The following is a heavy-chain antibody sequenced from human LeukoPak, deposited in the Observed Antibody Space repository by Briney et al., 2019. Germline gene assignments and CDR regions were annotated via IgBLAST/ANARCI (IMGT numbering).Heavy chain of an antibody. CDR3: AANVGYCSGGSCYPVDY. CDR1: GGSISSYY. Sequence: SETLPLTCTVSGGSISSYYWSWIRQPAGKGLEWIGRIYTSGSTNYNPSPKSRVTMSVDTSKNQFSLKLSSVTAADTAVYYCAANVGYCSGGSCYPVDYWGQGTLVTVSS. V-gene: IGHV4-4*07. CDR2: IYTSGST. J-gene: IGHJ4*02. D-gene: IGHD2-15*01.